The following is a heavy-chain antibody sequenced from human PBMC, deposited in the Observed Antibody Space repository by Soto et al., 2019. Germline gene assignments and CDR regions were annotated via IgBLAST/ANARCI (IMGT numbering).Heavy chain of an antibody. CDR3: AKDWYDIVLMVYAQYYFDY. CDR1: GFTFSSYA. J-gene: IGHJ4*02. V-gene: IGHV3-23*01. CDR2: ISGSGGST. Sequence: GGSLRLSCAASGFTFSSYAMSWVRQAPGKGLEWVSAISGSGGSTYYADSVKGRFTISRDNSKNTLYLQMNSLRAEDTAVYYCAKDWYDIVLMVYAQYYFDYWGQGTLVTVSS. D-gene: IGHD2-8*01.